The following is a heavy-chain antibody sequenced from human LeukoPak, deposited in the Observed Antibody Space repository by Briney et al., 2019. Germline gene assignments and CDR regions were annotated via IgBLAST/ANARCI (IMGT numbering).Heavy chain of an antibody. Sequence: PGGSLRPSCAASGFTITSYAMYSVRQAPGKGMEWVSGINGNTGNTYYADSVKGRFSISRDYSKNSLFLQMNSLRDDDTAMYYCAKGVPGYSSGWSYFHHWGQGTLVTVFS. V-gene: IGHV3-23*01. CDR1: GFTITSYA. CDR2: INGNTGNT. D-gene: IGHD6-19*01. CDR3: AKGVPGYSSGWSYFHH. J-gene: IGHJ1*01.